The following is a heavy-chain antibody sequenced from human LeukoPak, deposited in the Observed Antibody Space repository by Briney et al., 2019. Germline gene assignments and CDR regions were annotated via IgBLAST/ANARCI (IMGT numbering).Heavy chain of an antibody. CDR2: IYHSGDT. J-gene: IGHJ4*02. V-gene: IGHV4-38-2*01. CDR3: ARQGYCSGGTCYRYFDY. Sequence: SETLSHTCAVSGYSISSGYYWGWIRQPPGKGLEWIGSIYHSGDTYYNPSLKSRITISVDTSKNQFSLKLNSVTAADTAVYYCARQGYCSGGTCYRYFDYWGQGTLVTVSS. D-gene: IGHD2-15*01. CDR1: GYSISSGYY.